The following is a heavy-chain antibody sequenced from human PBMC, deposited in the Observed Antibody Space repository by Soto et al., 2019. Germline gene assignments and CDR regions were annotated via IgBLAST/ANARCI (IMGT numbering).Heavy chain of an antibody. J-gene: IGHJ4*02. CDR1: GGSISSGGYS. Sequence: QLQLQESGSGLVKPSQTLSLTCAVSGGSISSGGYSWSWIRQPPGKGLEWIGYIYHSGSTYYNPSLKPPVTISVDRSKNQFSLKLSSVTAADTAVYYRARGVTTVTTIDYWGQGTLVTVSS. V-gene: IGHV4-30-2*01. D-gene: IGHD4-17*01. CDR3: ARGVTTVTTIDY. CDR2: IYHSGST.